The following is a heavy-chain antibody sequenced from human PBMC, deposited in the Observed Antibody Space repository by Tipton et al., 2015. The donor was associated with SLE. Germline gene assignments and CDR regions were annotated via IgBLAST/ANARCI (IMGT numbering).Heavy chain of an antibody. Sequence: SLRLSCAASEFMFSDYHMTWIRQAPGKGLEWVSNIDPSGTSTYYTDSVKGRFTISRDNAKKSLYLQMNSLRAEDTAVFYCARSRTSRYYFGMDLWGQGTTVTVSS. V-gene: IGHV3-11*01. CDR3: ARSRTSRYYFGMDL. J-gene: IGHJ6*02. D-gene: IGHD1-1*01. CDR2: IDPSGTST. CDR1: EFMFSDYH.